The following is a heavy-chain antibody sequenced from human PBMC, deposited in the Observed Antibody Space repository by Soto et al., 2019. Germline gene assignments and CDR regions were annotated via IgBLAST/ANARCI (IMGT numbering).Heavy chain of an antibody. Sequence: ASVKVSCKASGYNFNNYYIHWVRQTPGQGPEWIGVINPSRGLTTYSRGFQGRVSMTRDTSTTTVYMELSSLRSEDTAIYYCARDGVPIAGRSGYFDYWGPGTEVTVSS. CDR2: INPSRGLT. CDR1: GYNFNNYY. V-gene: IGHV1-46*02. J-gene: IGHJ4*02. D-gene: IGHD6-19*01. CDR3: ARDGVPIAGRSGYFDY.